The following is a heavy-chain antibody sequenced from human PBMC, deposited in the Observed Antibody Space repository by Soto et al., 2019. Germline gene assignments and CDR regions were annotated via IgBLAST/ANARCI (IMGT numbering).Heavy chain of an antibody. V-gene: IGHV4-59*01. CDR3: ARVWYSSSWFDP. Sequence: SETLSLTCTVTGVSISSYYWSWIRQPPGKGLEWIGYIYYSGSTNYNPSLKSRVTISVDTSKNQFSLKLSSVTAADTAVYYCARVWYSSSWFDPWGQGTLVTVSS. CDR2: IYYSGST. CDR1: GVSISSYY. J-gene: IGHJ5*02. D-gene: IGHD6-13*01.